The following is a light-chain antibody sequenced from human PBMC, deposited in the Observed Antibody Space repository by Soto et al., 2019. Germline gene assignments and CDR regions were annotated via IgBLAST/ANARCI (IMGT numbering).Light chain of an antibody. V-gene: IGKV3-20*01. J-gene: IGKJ3*01. CDR3: QHYGGSFI. CDR2: NTS. CDR1: QSINSKS. Sequence: EMVLTQSPGTLSLPPGEGATVSCRVSQSINSKSLVWYQRKFGQAPRLLIYNTSSRATGIPDRFSGSGSGTDVTLSISRLEPEDFAVYYCQHYGGSFIFGPGTKVDFK.